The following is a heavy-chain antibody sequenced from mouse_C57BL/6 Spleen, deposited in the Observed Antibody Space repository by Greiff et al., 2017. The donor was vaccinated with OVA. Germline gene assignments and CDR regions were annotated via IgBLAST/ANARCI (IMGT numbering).Heavy chain of an antibody. J-gene: IGHJ1*03. CDR2: IHPNSGST. CDR3: ARESGGYGNPLRYFDV. V-gene: IGHV1-64*01. Sequence: QVQLQQPGAELVKPGASVKLSCKASGYTFTSYWMHWVKQRPGQGLEWIGMIHPNSGSTNYNEKFKSKATLTVAKSSSTAYMQLSSLTSDDTAVYYCARESGGYGNPLRYFDVWGTGTTVTVSS. CDR1: GYTFTSYW. D-gene: IGHD2-1*01.